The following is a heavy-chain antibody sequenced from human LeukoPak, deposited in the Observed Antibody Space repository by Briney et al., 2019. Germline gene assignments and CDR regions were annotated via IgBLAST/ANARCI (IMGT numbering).Heavy chain of an antibody. Sequence: PGRSLRLSCAASGFTFSSYGMHWVRQATGKGLEWVSAIGTAGDTYYQGSVRGRFTMSRENAKNSLYLQMNSLTAGDTAVYYCARGADTHFDYWGQGILVTVSS. CDR3: ARGADTHFDY. J-gene: IGHJ4*02. CDR2: IGTAGDT. CDR1: GFTFSSYG. D-gene: IGHD2-15*01. V-gene: IGHV3-13*04.